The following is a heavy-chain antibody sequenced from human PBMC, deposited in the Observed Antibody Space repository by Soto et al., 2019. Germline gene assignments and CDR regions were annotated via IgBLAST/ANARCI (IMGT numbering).Heavy chain of an antibody. CDR3: ARFYGSGSYYTVYYYGMDV. CDR1: GGSFSGYY. CDR2: INHSGST. V-gene: IGHV4-34*01. Sequence: SETLSLTCAVYGGSFSGYYWSWIRQPPGKGLEWIGSINHSGSTNYNPSLKSRVTISVDTSKNQFSLKLSSVTAADTAVYYCARFYGSGSYYTVYYYGMDVWGQGTTVTVSS. D-gene: IGHD3-10*01. J-gene: IGHJ6*02.